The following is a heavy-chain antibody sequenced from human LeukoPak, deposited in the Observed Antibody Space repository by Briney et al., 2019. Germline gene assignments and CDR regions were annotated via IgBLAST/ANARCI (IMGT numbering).Heavy chain of an antibody. V-gene: IGHV4-39*01. CDR2: IYYSGST. D-gene: IGHD6-13*01. CDR1: GGSISSSSYY. Sequence: SETLSLTCTVSGGSISSSSYYWGWIRQPPGKGLEWIGTIYYSGSTYYNSSLKSRITISINTSKNQFSLKLSSVTAADTAVYYCARAKQQLGRAFDYWGQGTLVTVSS. J-gene: IGHJ4*02. CDR3: ARAKQQLGRAFDY.